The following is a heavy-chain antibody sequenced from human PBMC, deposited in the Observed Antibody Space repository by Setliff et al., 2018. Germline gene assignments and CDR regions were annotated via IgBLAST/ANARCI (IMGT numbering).Heavy chain of an antibody. D-gene: IGHD5-18*01. CDR3: ARLPPLHTPMALTFDY. J-gene: IGHJ4*02. CDR1: GGSVRGYY. Sequence: PSETLSLTCTVSGGSVRGYYWSWIRQPPGKGLEWIGYMYCSGDTNYNPSLKSRVTISVDTSKNQFPLELRSVTAADTAVYYCARLPPLHTPMALTFDYWGQGILVTVSS. CDR2: MYCSGDT. V-gene: IGHV4-59*08.